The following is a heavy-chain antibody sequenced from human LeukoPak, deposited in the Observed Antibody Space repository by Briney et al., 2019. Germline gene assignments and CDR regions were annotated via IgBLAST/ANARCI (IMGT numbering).Heavy chain of an antibody. Sequence: PSETLSLTCTVSGGSISNKYWSWIRQSPGKGLEWIGYIYYTETSYNPSLKSRVTISADTSKDQFSLKLYSVTAADTAVYYCATRKLGNDYWGQGTLVTVSS. J-gene: IGHJ4*02. CDR1: GGSISNKY. V-gene: IGHV4-59*01. CDR2: IYYTET. CDR3: ATRKLGNDY. D-gene: IGHD7-27*01.